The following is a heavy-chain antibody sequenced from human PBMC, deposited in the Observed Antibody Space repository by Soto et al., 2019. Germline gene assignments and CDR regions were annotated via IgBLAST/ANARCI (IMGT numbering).Heavy chain of an antibody. CDR2: IYPGDSDT. CDR1: GHIFSNYW. CDR3: ARQRLWGTSGYYYFEN. Sequence: PGESLKISCNGSGHIFSNYWIGWVRQMPGKGLEWMGIIYPGDSDTRYSPSFQGQVTITVDKSINTAYLQWSRLKASDTAIYYWARQRLWGTSGYYYFENWGQGTLVTVSS. V-gene: IGHV5-51*01. J-gene: IGHJ4*02. D-gene: IGHD3-22*01.